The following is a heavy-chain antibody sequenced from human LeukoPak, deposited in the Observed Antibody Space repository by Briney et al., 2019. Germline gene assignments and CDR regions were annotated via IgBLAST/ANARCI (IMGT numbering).Heavy chain of an antibody. J-gene: IGHJ5*02. CDR2: INPNSGGT. V-gene: IGHV1-2*02. Sequence: SSVKVSCKSSGYTFTGYYMHWVRQAPGQGLEWMGWINPNSGGTNYAQKFQGRVTMTRDTYISTAYMELSRLRSDATAVYYCARTYCSSTSCYIDPWFDPWGQGTLVTVSS. CDR3: ARTYCSSTSCYIDPWFDP. CDR1: GYTFTGYY. D-gene: IGHD2-2*02.